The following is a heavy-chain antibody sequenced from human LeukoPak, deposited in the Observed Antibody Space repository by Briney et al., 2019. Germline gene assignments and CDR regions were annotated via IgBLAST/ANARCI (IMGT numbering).Heavy chain of an antibody. Sequence: GSLRLSCAASGFSFSSYSMDWVRQAPGKGLEWVSSISSSSTYIYYADSVKGRFTISRDNAKNSLYLQMNSLRAEDTAVYYCTRGGFDDYWGQGTLVTVSS. V-gene: IGHV3-21*01. CDR3: TRGGFDDY. CDR2: ISSSSTYI. CDR1: GFSFSSYS. J-gene: IGHJ4*02. D-gene: IGHD3-16*01.